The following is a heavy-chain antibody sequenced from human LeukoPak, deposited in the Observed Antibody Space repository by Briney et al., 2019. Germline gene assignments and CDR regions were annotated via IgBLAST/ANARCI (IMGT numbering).Heavy chain of an antibody. J-gene: IGHJ4*02. CDR3: ARGGEWLVLAPFDY. CDR2: IYYSGST. V-gene: IGHV4-59*01. Sequence: KPSETLSLTCTVSGGSISSYYWSWIRQPPGKGLEWLGYIYYSGSTNYNPSLKSRVTISVDTSKDQFSLKLSSVTAADTAVYYCARGGEWLVLAPFDYWGQGTLVTVSS. D-gene: IGHD6-19*01. CDR1: GGSISSYY.